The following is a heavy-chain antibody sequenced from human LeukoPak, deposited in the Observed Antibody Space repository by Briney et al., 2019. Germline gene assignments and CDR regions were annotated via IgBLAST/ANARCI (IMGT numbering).Heavy chain of an antibody. D-gene: IGHD5-18*01. CDR1: GFTFSSYS. V-gene: IGHV3-21*01. Sequence: GGSLRLSCAASGFTFSSYSMNWVRQAPGKGLEWVSSISSSSSYIYYADSVKGRFTISRDNAKNSLYLQMNSLRAEDTAVYYCARTFSTWIQLWPITFDYWGQGTLVTVSS. J-gene: IGHJ4*02. CDR2: ISSSSSYI. CDR3: ARTFSTWIQLWPITFDY.